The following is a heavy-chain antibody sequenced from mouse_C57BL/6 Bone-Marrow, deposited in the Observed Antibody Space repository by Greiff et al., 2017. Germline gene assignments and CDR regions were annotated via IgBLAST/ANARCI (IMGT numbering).Heavy chain of an antibody. J-gene: IGHJ3*01. D-gene: IGHD1-1*01. Sequence: QVQLQQPGAELVKPGASVKMSCKASGYTFTSYWITWVKQRPGQGLVWIGDIYPGSGSTNYNEKFKSKATLTVDTSSSTAYMQLSSLTSEDSAVYYCARETITTVVPFAYWGQGTLVTVSA. CDR1: GYTFTSYW. CDR3: ARETITTVVPFAY. CDR2: IYPGSGST. V-gene: IGHV1-55*01.